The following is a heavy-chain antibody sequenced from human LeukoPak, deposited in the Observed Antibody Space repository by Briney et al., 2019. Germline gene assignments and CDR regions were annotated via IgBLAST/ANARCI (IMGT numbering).Heavy chain of an antibody. Sequence: GGSLRPSFAAPGFTFTSYAMTWFRQPPGKGLGGVSAISGSGGSTYYADSVKGRFTISRDNSKNTLYLQMNSLRAEDTAVYYCAKSDSSGYYYFDYWGQGTLVTVSS. CDR2: ISGSGGST. J-gene: IGHJ4*02. D-gene: IGHD3-22*01. CDR1: GFTFTSYA. V-gene: IGHV3-23*01. CDR3: AKSDSSGYYYFDY.